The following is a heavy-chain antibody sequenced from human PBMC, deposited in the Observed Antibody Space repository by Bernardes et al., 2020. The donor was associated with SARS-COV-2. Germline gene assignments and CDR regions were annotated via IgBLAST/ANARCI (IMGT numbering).Heavy chain of an antibody. CDR3: AKGWELLAF. CDR1: GFTFSNYW. J-gene: IGHJ4*02. CDR2: IKQDGSEK. D-gene: IGHD1-26*01. Sequence: GGSLRLSCAASGFTFSNYWMTWVRQAPGKGLEWVANIKQDGSEKFYVDSVKGRFTISRDNAKNSLYLQMDSLRAEDTAVYYCAKGWELLAFWGQGTLVSVSS. V-gene: IGHV3-7*04.